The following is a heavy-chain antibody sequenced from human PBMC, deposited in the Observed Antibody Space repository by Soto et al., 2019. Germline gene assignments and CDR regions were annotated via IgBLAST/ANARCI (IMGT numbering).Heavy chain of an antibody. D-gene: IGHD6-13*01. CDR1: GFTFSSYA. J-gene: IGHJ6*02. V-gene: IGHV3-23*01. CDR2: IDGSGDST. Sequence: EVQLLESGGGLVQPGGSPRLSCAASGFTFSSYAMSWVRQAPGKGLEWVSTIDGSGDSTYYADSVKGRFTISRDNSKNTLYLQMNSLRAEDTAVYYCAQSGYSSSWHYYYGLDVWGQGTTVTVSS. CDR3: AQSGYSSSWHYYYGLDV.